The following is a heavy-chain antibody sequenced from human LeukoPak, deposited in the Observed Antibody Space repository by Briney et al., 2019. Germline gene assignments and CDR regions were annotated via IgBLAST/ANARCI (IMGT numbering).Heavy chain of an antibody. CDR2: INPNSGGT. CDR3: ARVLSLGYCSSTSCYGEFDY. V-gene: IGHV1-2*02. CDR1: GYTFTGYY. D-gene: IGHD2-2*01. J-gene: IGHJ4*02. Sequence: GASVKVSCKASGYTFTGYYIHWVRQAPGQGLEWMGWINPNSGGTNYAQKFQGRVTMTRDTSMSTAYMELRSLRSDDTAVYYCARVLSLGYCSSTSCYGEFDYWGQGTLVTVSS.